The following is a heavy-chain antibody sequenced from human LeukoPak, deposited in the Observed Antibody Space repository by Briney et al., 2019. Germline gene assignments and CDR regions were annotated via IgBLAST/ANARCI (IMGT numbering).Heavy chain of an antibody. CDR3: ARHGSGSSYYYYMDV. D-gene: IGHD3-10*01. Sequence: GGSLRLSCAASGFTFSNAWMNWVRQAPGKGLEWVSSISRSSDYIFYADSVRGRFTISRDDAKNSLYLQMNSLRAEDTAVYYCARHGSGSSYYYYMDVWGKGTTVTVSS. CDR2: ISRSSDYI. J-gene: IGHJ6*03. CDR1: GFTFSNAW. V-gene: IGHV3-21*01.